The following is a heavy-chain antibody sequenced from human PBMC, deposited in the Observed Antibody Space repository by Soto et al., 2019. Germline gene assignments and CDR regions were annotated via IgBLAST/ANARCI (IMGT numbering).Heavy chain of an antibody. V-gene: IGHV4-59*01. CDR1: GGSISYYY. D-gene: IGHD5-12*01. CDR3: VRGGYVHAFDY. CDR2: IYYSGNT. Sequence: LPLTCTVSGGSISYYYWGWIRQPPGKGLEWIGSIYYSGNTHYNPSLKSRVTISVDTSMNQFSLNLDSVTAVDSAVYYCVRGGYVHAFDYWGQGALVTVSS. J-gene: IGHJ4*02.